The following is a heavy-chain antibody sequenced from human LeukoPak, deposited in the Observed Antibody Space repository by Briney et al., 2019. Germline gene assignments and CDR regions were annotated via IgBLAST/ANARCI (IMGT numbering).Heavy chain of an antibody. V-gene: IGHV3-23*01. Sequence: GGSLRLSCAASGFTFSSYAMNWVRQAPGKGLEWVSAISGSGVSTYYTDSVKGRFTISRDNSKNTLYLQMNSLRDEDTAVYYCAGYCSGGSCYFDYWGQGTLVTVSS. J-gene: IGHJ4*02. D-gene: IGHD2-15*01. CDR2: ISGSGVST. CDR3: AGYCSGGSCYFDY. CDR1: GFTFSSYA.